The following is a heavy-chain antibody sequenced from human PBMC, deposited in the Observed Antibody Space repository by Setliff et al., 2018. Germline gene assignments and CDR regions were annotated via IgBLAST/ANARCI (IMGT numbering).Heavy chain of an antibody. CDR3: ARTCSGSGCYAGLES. J-gene: IGHJ4*02. D-gene: IGHD2-15*01. CDR1: GFAFASYN. Sequence: PGGSLRLSCEASGFAFASYNMIWVRQAPGKGLEWVSSLSSANNYIVYADSVKGRFTISRDNAKNSLYLLMKSVRVDDTAVYYCARTCSGSGCYAGLESWGQGTPVTVSS. CDR2: LSSANNYI. V-gene: IGHV3-21*01.